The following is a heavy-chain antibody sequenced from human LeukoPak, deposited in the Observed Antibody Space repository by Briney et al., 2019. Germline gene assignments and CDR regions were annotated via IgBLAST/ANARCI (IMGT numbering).Heavy chain of an antibody. D-gene: IGHD5-24*01. CDR3: AKGRDGYNADFDY. J-gene: IGHJ4*02. V-gene: IGHV3-23*01. Sequence: GGSLRLSCAASGFTFSSYAMSWVRQAPGKGLEWVSGISGSGGSTYYADSVKGRFTVSRDNSKNTLYLQMNSLRAEDTAVYYCAKGRDGYNADFDYWGQGTLVTVSS. CDR1: GFTFSSYA. CDR2: ISGSGGST.